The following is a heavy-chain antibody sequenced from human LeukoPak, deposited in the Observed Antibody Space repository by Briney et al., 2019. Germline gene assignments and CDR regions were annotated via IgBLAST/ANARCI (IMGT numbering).Heavy chain of an antibody. V-gene: IGHV1-2*02. CDR1: GHTFTASY. CDR2: INPNSGGT. CDR3: ARSAEHCANGVCFTKYYMDV. D-gene: IGHD2-8*01. J-gene: IGHJ6*03. Sequence: ASVMLSCKTSGHTFTASYIHWVRQAPGQGLEWKGRINPNSGGTNYAQKFQGRVTMTRDTSINTAYMEVRRLTSDDTADYYCARSAEHCANGVCFTKYYMDVWGKGTTVTVSS.